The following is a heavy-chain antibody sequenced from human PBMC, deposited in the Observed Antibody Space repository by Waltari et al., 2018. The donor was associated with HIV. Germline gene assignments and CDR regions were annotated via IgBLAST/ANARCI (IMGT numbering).Heavy chain of an antibody. D-gene: IGHD5-12*01. J-gene: IGHJ4*02. CDR3: ARRDGYNLVDF. V-gene: IGHV3-33*01. CDR1: GFTFSSYG. CDR2: IWYDGSNK. Sequence: QVQLVESGGGVVQPGRSLRLSCAASGFTFSSYGMHWVRQAPGKGLEWVAVIWYDGSNKYYACSVKGRFIISRDNSENKLYLEMNSLRVEDTAVYYCARRDGYNLVDFWGQGTLVTVSS.